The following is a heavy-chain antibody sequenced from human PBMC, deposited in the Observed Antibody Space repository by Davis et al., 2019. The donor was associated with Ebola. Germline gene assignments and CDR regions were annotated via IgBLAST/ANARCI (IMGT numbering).Heavy chain of an antibody. J-gene: IGHJ3*02. CDR2: IGTSGDT. CDR3: EREGDGYNSGAVDI. Sequence: PGGSLRLSCAASGFTFSNYDMHWVRQATGKGLEWVSGIGTSGDTSYPASVKGRLTISRENDKDYLFLQMNSLRARDTAVYYCEREGDGYNSGAVDIWGQGTMVTVSS. V-gene: IGHV3-13*01. CDR1: GFTFSNYD. D-gene: IGHD5-24*01.